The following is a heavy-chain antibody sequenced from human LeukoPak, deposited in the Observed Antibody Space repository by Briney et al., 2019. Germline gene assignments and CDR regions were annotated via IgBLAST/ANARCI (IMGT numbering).Heavy chain of an antibody. V-gene: IGHV4-34*01. Sequence: SETQSLTCAVYGGSFSGYYWSWIRQPPGKGLEWIGEINHSGSTNYNPSLKSRVTISVDTSKNQFSLKLSSVTAADTAVYYCARACDHYYYYYMDVWGKGTTVTVSS. CDR3: ARACDHYYYYYMDV. CDR1: GGSFSGYY. CDR2: INHSGST. D-gene: IGHD2-21*02. J-gene: IGHJ6*03.